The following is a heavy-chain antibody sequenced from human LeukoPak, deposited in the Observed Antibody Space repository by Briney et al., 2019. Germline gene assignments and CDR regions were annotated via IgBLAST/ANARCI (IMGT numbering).Heavy chain of an antibody. J-gene: IGHJ5*02. CDR1: GFPFSNHA. V-gene: IGHV3-23*01. D-gene: IGHD3-22*01. CDR3: AKLVRNWFDP. Sequence: GGSLRLSCAASGFPFSNHAMSWVREAQGKGLEWVSAISGSGGSTYYADSVKGRFTMSRDNSKNTLYLQMNSLRAEDTAIYYCAKLVRNWFDPWDQGTLVTVSS. CDR2: ISGSGGST.